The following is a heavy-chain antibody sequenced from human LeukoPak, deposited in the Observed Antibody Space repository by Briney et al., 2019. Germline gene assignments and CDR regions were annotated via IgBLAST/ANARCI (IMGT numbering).Heavy chain of an antibody. CDR3: AKGSGGSCYSSGDV. D-gene: IGHD2-15*01. CDR1: GFTFSNYA. Sequence: GRSLRLSCAASGFTFSNYAIHWVRQAPGKGLEWGAAISSDGSSKYYAGSVGGRSTISRDKSNNTVSLQMSSLRPEDTAVYYCAKGSGGSCYSSGDVWGQGTTVTVSS. CDR2: ISSDGSSK. V-gene: IGHV3-30*18. J-gene: IGHJ6*02.